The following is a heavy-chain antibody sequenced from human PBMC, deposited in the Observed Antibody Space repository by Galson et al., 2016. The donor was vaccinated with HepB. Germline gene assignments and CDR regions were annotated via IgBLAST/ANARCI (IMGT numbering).Heavy chain of an antibody. CDR1: GGSLSSYY. CDR3: ARNSGGSYLGWFDP. D-gene: IGHD1-26*01. J-gene: IGHJ5*02. V-gene: IGHV4-59*08. CDR2: IYYSGST. Sequence: SETLSLTCTVSGGSLSSYYWSWIRQPPGKGLEWIGYIYYSGSTNYNPSLESRVTISVDKSKNQFSLKLNSVTAADTAVYYCARNSGGSYLGWFDPWGQGTLVTVSS.